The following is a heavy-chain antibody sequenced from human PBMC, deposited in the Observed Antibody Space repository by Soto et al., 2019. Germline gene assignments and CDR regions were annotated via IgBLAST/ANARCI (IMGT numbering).Heavy chain of an antibody. V-gene: IGHV3-74*01. CDR1: GFTFSSYW. CDR3: ARRGSGVTRGLHY. Sequence: EVQLVESGGGIDQPGGSLRLSCAASGFTFSSYWMHWVRQAPGKGLVWISRINTDGSSTSYVDSVQGRFTISSENGKNTLFLQMNSLRGEDTAVYYCARRGSGVTRGLHYWGQGTLVTVSS. D-gene: IGHD2-15*01. J-gene: IGHJ4*02. CDR2: INTDGSST.